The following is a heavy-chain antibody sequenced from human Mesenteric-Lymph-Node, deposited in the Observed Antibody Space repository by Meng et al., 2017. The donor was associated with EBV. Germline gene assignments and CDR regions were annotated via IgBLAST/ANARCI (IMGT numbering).Heavy chain of an antibody. D-gene: IGHD1-26*01. CDR2: IYYSGST. CDR1: DGSVSSGSYY. Sequence: QGQLQESGPGLVKPSETLSLTCPVSDGSVSSGSYYWSWIRQPPGKGLEWIGYIYYSGSTNYNPSLKSRVTISVDTSKNQFSLKLSSVTAADTAVYYCARLDRWELLRGLVYWGQGTLVTVSS. J-gene: IGHJ4*02. V-gene: IGHV4-61*01. CDR3: ARLDRWELLRGLVY.